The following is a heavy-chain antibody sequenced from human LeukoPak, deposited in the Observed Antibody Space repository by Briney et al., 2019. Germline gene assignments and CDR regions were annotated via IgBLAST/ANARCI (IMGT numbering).Heavy chain of an antibody. CDR1: GFNFSNYW. J-gene: IGHJ4*02. Sequence: GGSLRLSCVVSGFNFSNYWMNWVRQAPGKGLEGVTNIKHDGSEKYYVDSVKGRFIISRDNAKKSLYLQMNRLRAEDTAVYYCARALSHCLDYWGQGTLVTVSS. V-gene: IGHV3-7*01. D-gene: IGHD3-16*01. CDR2: IKHDGSEK. CDR3: ARALSHCLDY.